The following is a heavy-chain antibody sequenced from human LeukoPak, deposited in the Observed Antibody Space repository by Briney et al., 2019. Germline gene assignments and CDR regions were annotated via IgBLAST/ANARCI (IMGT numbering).Heavy chain of an antibody. CDR3: APENYYDSKNFAPY. V-gene: IGHV3-23*01. J-gene: IGHJ4*02. Sequence: PGGSLRLSCAASGFTFSSYAMSWVRQAPGKGLEWVSAISGSGGSTYYADSVKGRFTISRDNSKNTLYLQMNSLRAKDTAVYYCAPENYYDSKNFAPYWGQGTLVTVSS. D-gene: IGHD3-22*01. CDR2: ISGSGGST. CDR1: GFTFSSYA.